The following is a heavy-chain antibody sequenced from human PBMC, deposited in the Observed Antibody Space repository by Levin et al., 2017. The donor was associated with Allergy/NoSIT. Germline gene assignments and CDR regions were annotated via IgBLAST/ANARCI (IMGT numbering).Heavy chain of an antibody. D-gene: IGHD3-16*02. CDR1: GYTFIGYY. CDR3: ARDGEDVWGSYSSRGYFDY. V-gene: IGHV1-2*02. J-gene: IGHJ4*02. Sequence: GGSLRLSCKASGYTFIGYYMHWVRQAPGQGLEWMGWINPKSGATNYAQRFQGRVTMTRDTSINTAYMELSGLRSDDTAVYYCARDGEDVWGSYSSRGYFDYWGQGTLVTVSS. CDR2: INPKSGAT.